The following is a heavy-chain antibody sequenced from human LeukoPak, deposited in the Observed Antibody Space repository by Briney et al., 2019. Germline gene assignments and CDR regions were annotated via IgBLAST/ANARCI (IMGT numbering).Heavy chain of an antibody. CDR1: GYTFTSYG. V-gene: IGHV1-18*01. CDR2: MSAYNGNT. D-gene: IGHD4-23*01. CDR3: ARRGYGGNPASYYSYYYIDV. Sequence: ASVKVSCKASGYTFTSYGISWVRQAPGQGLEWMGWMSAYNGNTNYAQKLQGRVTMTTDTSTSTAYMELRSLRSDDTAVYYCARRGYGGNPASYYSYYYIDVWGKGTTVTVSS. J-gene: IGHJ6*03.